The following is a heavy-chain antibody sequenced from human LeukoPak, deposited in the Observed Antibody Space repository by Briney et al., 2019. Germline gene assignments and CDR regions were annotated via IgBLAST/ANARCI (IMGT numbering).Heavy chain of an antibody. CDR1: GGTFSSHA. Sequence: SVKVSCKASGGTFSSHAISWVRQAPGQGLEWMGRIIPILGIANYARKFQGRVTITADKSTSTAYMELSSLRSEDTAVYYCASTICISTSCYPGVVDYWGQGTLVTVSS. J-gene: IGHJ4*02. D-gene: IGHD2-2*01. CDR2: IIPILGIA. CDR3: ASTICISTSCYPGVVDY. V-gene: IGHV1-69*04.